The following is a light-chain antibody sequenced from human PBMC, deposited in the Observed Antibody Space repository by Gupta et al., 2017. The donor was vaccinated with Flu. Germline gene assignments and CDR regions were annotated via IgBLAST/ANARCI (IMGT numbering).Light chain of an antibody. V-gene: IGKV3-11*01. Sequence: EIVLTQSPATLSLSPGERATLSCRASQSVRSYLAWYQQKPGQAPRLLIYDASNSATGITPRFSGSGSGTDFTLTISSLEPEDCAVDYWQQRSNGPRLTFGGGTKVEIK. CDR1: QSVRSY. J-gene: IGKJ4*01. CDR2: DAS. CDR3: QQRSNGPRLT.